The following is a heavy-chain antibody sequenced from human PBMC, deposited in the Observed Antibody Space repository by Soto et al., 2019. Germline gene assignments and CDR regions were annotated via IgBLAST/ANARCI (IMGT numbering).Heavy chain of an antibody. CDR3: ARERYQVISAGMDV. CDR2: INPETGGT. V-gene: IGHV1-2*02. J-gene: IGHJ6*02. D-gene: IGHD2-2*01. Sequence: QVQLVQSGADVKTPGASVRVSCKASGYTLTGYYVHWVRDAPGQGLEWMGWINPETGGTSYAQKFQGRVTLSRDTSINTAYLELSRLRFDDAAVYFCARERYQVISAGMDVWGQGTTVTVSS. CDR1: GYTLTGYY.